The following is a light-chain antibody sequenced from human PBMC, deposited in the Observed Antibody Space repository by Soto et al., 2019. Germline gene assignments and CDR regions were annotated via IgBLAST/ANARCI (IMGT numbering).Light chain of an antibody. CDR2: WAS. CDR3: QQCSINPYT. CDR1: QSVLYSSNNKNY. Sequence: DIVMTQSPDSLAVSLGERATINCKSSQSVLYSSNNKNYLAWYQQKPGQPPKLLIYWASTRESGVPDRFSGSGSGTDFALTISSLQAEDVAVYYCQQCSINPYTFGQGTKLEIK. V-gene: IGKV4-1*01. J-gene: IGKJ2*01.